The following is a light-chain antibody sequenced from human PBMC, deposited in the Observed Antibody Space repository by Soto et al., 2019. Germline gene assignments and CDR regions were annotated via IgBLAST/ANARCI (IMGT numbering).Light chain of an antibody. Sequence: EIVLTQSPGTLSLSPGDRATLSCRACQSVTSSYLAWFQQKPGQAPRLLIYEASSRATGIPDRFSGSGSGTDFTLTINRLEPEDFAVYSCHQYGSSPLTFGQGTKLEIK. J-gene: IGKJ2*01. CDR3: HQYGSSPLT. CDR2: EAS. V-gene: IGKV3-20*01. CDR1: QSVTSSY.